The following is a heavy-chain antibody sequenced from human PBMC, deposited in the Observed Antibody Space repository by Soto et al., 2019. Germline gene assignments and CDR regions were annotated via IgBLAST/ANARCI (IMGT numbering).Heavy chain of an antibody. CDR2: INHSGST. J-gene: IGHJ5*02. CDR1: GGSFSGYY. V-gene: IGHV4-34*01. CDR3: ARGVLWFGAGQFDP. D-gene: IGHD3-10*01. Sequence: PSETLSLTCAVYGGSFSGYYWSWIRQPPGKGLEWIGEINHSGSTNYNPSLKSRVTISLDTSKNQFSLKLSSVTAADTAVYYCARGVLWFGAGQFDPWGQGTLVTVSS.